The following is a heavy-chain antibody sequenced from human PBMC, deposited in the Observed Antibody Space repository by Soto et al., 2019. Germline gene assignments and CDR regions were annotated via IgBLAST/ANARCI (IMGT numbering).Heavy chain of an antibody. D-gene: IGHD3-10*01. Sequence: QVELVQSGVEVKKPGASVKVSCKASGYTFTNQGLSWVRQAPGQGLEWMGWISASNGDTNYAQKFLGRVTVTTDTSTSTGYMELRSLKSEDTAVYYCARMVRGSKIDYYYYMDVWGKGTTVIVSS. CDR2: ISASNGDT. J-gene: IGHJ6*03. V-gene: IGHV1-18*01. CDR3: ARMVRGSKIDYYYYMDV. CDR1: GYTFTNQG.